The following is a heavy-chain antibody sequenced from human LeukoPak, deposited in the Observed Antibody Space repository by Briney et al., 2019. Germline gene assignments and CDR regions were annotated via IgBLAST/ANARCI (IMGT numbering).Heavy chain of an antibody. D-gene: IGHD1-14*01. CDR1: GYSFSSYW. V-gene: IGHV5-51*01. Sequence: GESLKISCKGSGYSFSSYWVAWVRQMPGTGLEWMGIIFPGDSDTRYSPSFEGQVTISADKSISTAYLQWKSLKASDTAVYYCARQPGSGAWGQGTLVTVSS. J-gene: IGHJ5*02. CDR2: IFPGDSDT. CDR3: ARQPGSGA.